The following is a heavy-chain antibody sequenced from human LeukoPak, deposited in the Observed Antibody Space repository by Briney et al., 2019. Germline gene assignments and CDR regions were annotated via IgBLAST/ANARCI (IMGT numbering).Heavy chain of an antibody. J-gene: IGHJ6*02. Sequence: KTGGPLRLSCTGSEFTLRDHPLSWPPAAPEKGREGVGLLTNEAFRGPTEYAASVEGRFSISRDNSKSIAYLQMNSLQTEDTAVYYCTRGGIVATIGYGMDVWGQGTTVTVSS. CDR1: EFTLRDHP. V-gene: IGHV3-49*05. CDR2: LTNEAFRGPT. CDR3: TRGGIVATIGYGMDV. D-gene: IGHD5-12*01.